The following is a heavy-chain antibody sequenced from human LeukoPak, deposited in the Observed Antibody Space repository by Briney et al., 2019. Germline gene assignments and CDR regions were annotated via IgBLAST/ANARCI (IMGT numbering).Heavy chain of an antibody. D-gene: IGHD3-16*02. CDR2: IYYSGNT. V-gene: IGHV4-59*12. Sequence: PSETLSLTCTVSGGSFNSYYWSWIRQPPGKGLELIAYIYYSGNTRYNPSLKSRVTISVDPSKNQFSLKLSSVTAADTAVYYCARTYYDYVWGSYRKPKILDYWGQGTLVTVSS. CDR3: ARTYYDYVWGSYRKPKILDY. J-gene: IGHJ4*02. CDR1: GGSFNSYY.